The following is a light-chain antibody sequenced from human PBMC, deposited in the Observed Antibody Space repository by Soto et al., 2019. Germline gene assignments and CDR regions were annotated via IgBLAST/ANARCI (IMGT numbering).Light chain of an antibody. Sequence: QSVLTQPPSVSAAPGQKVTISCSGSSSNIGNNYVSCYQQLPGTAPKLLIYDNNKRPSGIPDRISGSKSGTSATLAITGLQTGDEADYYCGTWDSSLSAGVFGGGTKLTVL. V-gene: IGLV1-51*01. J-gene: IGLJ2*01. CDR2: DNN. CDR3: GTWDSSLSAGV. CDR1: SSNIGNNY.